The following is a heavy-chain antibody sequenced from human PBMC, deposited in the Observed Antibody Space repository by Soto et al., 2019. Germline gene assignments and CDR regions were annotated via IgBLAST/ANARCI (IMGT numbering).Heavy chain of an antibody. CDR3: ARDYSGYCSGGSCYSGDWFDP. Sequence: SEILSLTCTVSGGSVSSGSYYWSWIRQPPGKGLEWIGYIYYSGSTNYNPSLKSRVTISVDTSKNQFSLKLSSVTAADTAVYYCARDYSGYCSGGSCYSGDWFDPWGQGTLVTVSS. D-gene: IGHD2-15*01. V-gene: IGHV4-61*01. CDR1: GGSVSSGSYY. CDR2: IYYSGST. J-gene: IGHJ5*02.